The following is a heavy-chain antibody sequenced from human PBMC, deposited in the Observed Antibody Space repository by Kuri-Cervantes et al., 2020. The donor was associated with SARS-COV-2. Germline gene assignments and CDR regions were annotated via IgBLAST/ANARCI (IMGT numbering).Heavy chain of an antibody. CDR3: ARDFIAAAGIDY. CDR2: INPSGGST. Sequence: ASVKVSCKASGYTFTSYYMHWVRQAPGQGLEWMGIINPSGGSTSYAQKFQGRVTITADKSTSTAYMELSSLRSEDTAVYYCARDFIAAAGIDYWGQGTLVTVSS. D-gene: IGHD6-13*01. V-gene: IGHV1-46*01. J-gene: IGHJ4*02. CDR1: GYTFTSYY.